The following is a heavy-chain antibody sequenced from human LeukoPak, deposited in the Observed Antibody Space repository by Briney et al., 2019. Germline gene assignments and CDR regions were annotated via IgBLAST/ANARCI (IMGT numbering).Heavy chain of an antibody. CDR3: AKDQQVGAAAYYFDS. CDR2: IANDGKDK. Sequence: QPGRSLRLSCAASGFTFSRYGLHWVRQAPGKGLEWVAVIANDGKDKKYADSVKGRFSISRDNSKSTLYLQMNSLRAEDTGVYYCAKDQQVGAAAYYFDSWGQGTLATAPS. V-gene: IGHV3-30*18. J-gene: IGHJ4*02. CDR1: GFTFSRYG. D-gene: IGHD6-13*01.